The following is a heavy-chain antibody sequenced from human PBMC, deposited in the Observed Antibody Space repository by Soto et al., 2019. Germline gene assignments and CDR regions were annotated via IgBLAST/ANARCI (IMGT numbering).Heavy chain of an antibody. J-gene: IGHJ6*02. CDR2: IYYSGST. CDR1: GGSISSFVYY. Sequence: SDTLSLTCTVSGGSISSFVYYWSWIRQHPGKGLEWIGYIYYSGSTYYNPSLKSRVTISVDTSKNQFSLKLSSVTAADTAVYYCARDLSDIVATSPHDYYYYGMDVWGQGTTVTVSS. D-gene: IGHD5-12*01. CDR3: ARDLSDIVATSPHDYYYYGMDV. V-gene: IGHV4-31*03.